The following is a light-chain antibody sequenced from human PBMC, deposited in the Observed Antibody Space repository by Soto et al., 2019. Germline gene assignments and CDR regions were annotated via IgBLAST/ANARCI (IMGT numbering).Light chain of an antibody. Sequence: DIQMTQSPSSLSASVGDRVTITCRASQSINTSLNWYQQQPGKAPKVLLYGASSLQGGVPSRFSGSGSGSDFTLTITSLQPEDFAIYYCQQTYSPPSITFGQGTRLDMK. J-gene: IGKJ5*01. CDR2: GAS. V-gene: IGKV1-39*01. CDR1: QSINTS. CDR3: QQTYSPPSIT.